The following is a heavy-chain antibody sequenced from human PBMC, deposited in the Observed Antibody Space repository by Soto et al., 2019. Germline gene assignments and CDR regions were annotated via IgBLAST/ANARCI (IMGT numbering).Heavy chain of an antibody. CDR3: ARVFVVVPDYDY. V-gene: IGHV4-31*03. D-gene: IGHD2-2*01. CDR2: IYYSGST. J-gene: IGHJ4*02. Sequence: SETLSLTCTVSGGSISSGGYYWSWIRQHPGKGLEWIGYIYYSGSTYYNPSLKSRVTISVDTSKNQFSLKLSSVAAADTAVYYCARVFVVVPDYDYWGQGTLVTVSS. CDR1: GGSISSGGYY.